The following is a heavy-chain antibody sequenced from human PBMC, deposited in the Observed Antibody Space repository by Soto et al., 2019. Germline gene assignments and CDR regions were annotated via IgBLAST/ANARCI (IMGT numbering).Heavy chain of an antibody. Sequence: EVQLLESGGGLVQPGGSLRLSCAASGFTFSRHWMTWVRQAPGKGLEWVANIKEDGSEKYYVDSVKGRFTISRDNAKNSVYLQMNSLRAEDTAVYYCAKDGYTYYYDSSGYDAFDIWGQGTMVTVSS. CDR1: GFTFSRHW. V-gene: IGHV3-7*03. J-gene: IGHJ3*02. CDR2: IKEDGSEK. D-gene: IGHD3-22*01. CDR3: AKDGYTYYYDSSGYDAFDI.